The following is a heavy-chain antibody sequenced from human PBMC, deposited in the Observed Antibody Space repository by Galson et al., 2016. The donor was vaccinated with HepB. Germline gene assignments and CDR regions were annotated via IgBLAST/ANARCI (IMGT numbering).Heavy chain of an antibody. CDR2: FIPLLGVT. CDR1: GGTLNNYV. V-gene: IGHV1-69*04. Sequence: SVKVSCKVSGGTLNNYVISWVRQAPGQGLEWMGRFIPLLGVTNYALKFQGRLIITADKSTATAYMDLSGLRSEDTAVYFCAVVSSAELVFTPSPPHDWVDFWGQGTLVTLSS. CDR3: AVVSSAELVFTPSPPHDWVDF. J-gene: IGHJ5*01. D-gene: IGHD1-14*01.